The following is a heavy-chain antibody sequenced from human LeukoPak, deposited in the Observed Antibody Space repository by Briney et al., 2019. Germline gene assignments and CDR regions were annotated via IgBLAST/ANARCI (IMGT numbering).Heavy chain of an antibody. Sequence: SETLSLTCAVYGGSFSGYYWSWIRQPPGKGLEWIGEINHSGSTNYNPSLKSRVTISVDTSKNQFSLKLSSVTAADTAVYYCARPSTYYYGSGSYGLDYWGQGTLVTVSS. D-gene: IGHD3-10*01. CDR1: GGSFSGYY. J-gene: IGHJ4*02. CDR3: ARPSTYYYGSGSYGLDY. V-gene: IGHV4-34*01. CDR2: INHSGST.